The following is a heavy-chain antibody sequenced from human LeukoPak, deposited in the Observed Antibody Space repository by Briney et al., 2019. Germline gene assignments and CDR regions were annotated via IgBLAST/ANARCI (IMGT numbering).Heavy chain of an antibody. CDR1: GGSISSSSYY. D-gene: IGHD6-19*01. V-gene: IGHV4-39*07. CDR3: ARVWSSGWSADTFDY. Sequence: SETLSLTCTVSGGSISSSSYYWGWIRQPPGKGLEWIGSIYYSGSTYYNPSLKSRVTISVDTSKNQFSLKLSSVTAADTAVYYCARVWSSGWSADTFDYWGQGTLVTVSS. J-gene: IGHJ4*02. CDR2: IYYSGST.